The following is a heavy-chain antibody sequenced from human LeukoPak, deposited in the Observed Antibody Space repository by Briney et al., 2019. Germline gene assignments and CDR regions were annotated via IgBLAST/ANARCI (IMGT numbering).Heavy chain of an antibody. D-gene: IGHD1-14*01. CDR1: GASINTGSYC. Sequence: SQTLSLTCTVSGASINTGSYCWSWIRQPAGKGLEWIGRIYITGSTTYTPSLKSRVTISIDTSNNQFSLKLNSVTAADTAVYYCARGSLTPFDYWGQGTLVTVSS. CDR2: IYITGST. CDR3: ARGSLTPFDY. J-gene: IGHJ4*02. V-gene: IGHV4-61*02.